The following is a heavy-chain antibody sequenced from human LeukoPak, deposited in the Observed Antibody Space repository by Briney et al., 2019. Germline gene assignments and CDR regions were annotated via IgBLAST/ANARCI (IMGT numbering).Heavy chain of an antibody. D-gene: IGHD3-16*02. J-gene: IGHJ4*02. CDR2: LSSTGDII. Sequence: GGSLRLSCEVSGFTFRTYEMNWVRQAPGKGLEWVSYLSSTGDIIYYADSVKGRFTISRDNAKSSLDLQMNSLRAEDTAVYYCLLQMTYGELSDPDFRGQGTLVTVSS. CDR1: GFTFRTYE. V-gene: IGHV3-48*03. CDR3: LLQMTYGELSDPDF.